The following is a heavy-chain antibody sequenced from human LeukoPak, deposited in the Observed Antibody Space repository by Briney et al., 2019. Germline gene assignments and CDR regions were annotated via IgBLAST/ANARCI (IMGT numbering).Heavy chain of an antibody. D-gene: IGHD3-22*01. CDR3: AKGRADPTYYDSSGYYYVAEDYYYYMDV. CDR1: GFTFSSYG. J-gene: IGHJ6*03. V-gene: IGHV3-33*06. Sequence: PGGSLRLSCAASGFTFSSYGMHWVRQAPGKGLEWVAVIWYDGSNKYYADSVKGRFTISRDNSKNTLYLQMNSLRAEDTAVYYCAKGRADPTYYDSSGYYYVAEDYYYYMDVWGKGTTVTVSS. CDR2: IWYDGSNK.